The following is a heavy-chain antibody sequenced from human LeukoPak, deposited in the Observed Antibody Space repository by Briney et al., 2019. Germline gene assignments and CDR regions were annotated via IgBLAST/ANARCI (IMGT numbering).Heavy chain of an antibody. J-gene: IGHJ4*02. Sequence: SETLSLTCTVSGGSISSYYWSWIRQPPGKGLEWIGYIYYSGSTNYNPSLKSRVTISVDTSKNQFSLKLSSVTAADTAVYYCARGYECSSSLFNYWGQGTLVTVSS. CDR1: GGSISSYY. CDR3: ARGYECSSSLFNY. V-gene: IGHV4-59*01. D-gene: IGHD6-6*01. CDR2: IYYSGST.